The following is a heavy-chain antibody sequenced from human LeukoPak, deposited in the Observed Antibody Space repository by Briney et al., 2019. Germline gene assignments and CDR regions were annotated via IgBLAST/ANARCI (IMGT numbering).Heavy chain of an antibody. CDR2: IPYDGSKK. J-gene: IGHJ5*02. CDR1: GFSFSIYG. D-gene: IGHD3-22*01. CDR3: AKEGPNRDDSSGYYDH. Sequence: PGGSLRLSCAASGFSFSIYGMDWVRQAPGKGLEWVVLIPYDGSKKYYADSVKGRFTVSRDNSKNTLYLQMNSLRAEDTAVYYCAKEGPNRDDSSGYYDHWGQGTLVTVSS. V-gene: IGHV3-30*18.